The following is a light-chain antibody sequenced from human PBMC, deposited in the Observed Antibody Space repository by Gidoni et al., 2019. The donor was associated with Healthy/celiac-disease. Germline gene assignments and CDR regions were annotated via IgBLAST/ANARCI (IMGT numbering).Light chain of an antibody. CDR1: SSDVGGYNY. CDR2: DVS. J-gene: IGLJ2*01. V-gene: IGLV2-14*03. Sequence: QSALTQPASVSGSPGPSITISCTGTSSDVGGYNYVSWYQQHPGKAPELMIYDVSNRPSGVSNRFSGSKSGNTASLTISGLQAEDEADYYCSSYTSSSTRVFGGGTKLTV. CDR3: SSYTSSSTRV.